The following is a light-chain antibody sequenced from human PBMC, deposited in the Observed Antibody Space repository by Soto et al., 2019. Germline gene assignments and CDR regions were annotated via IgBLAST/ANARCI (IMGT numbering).Light chain of an antibody. CDR1: QSISSY. CDR2: DAS. Sequence: DIQMTQSPSSLSASVGDGVTITCRASQSISSYVSWYQQKPGKAPKLLIYDASSLESGVPSRFSGSGSGTEFTLTISSLQPDDFATYYCQQYNSYSWTFGQGTKVDIK. V-gene: IGKV1-5*01. CDR3: QQYNSYSWT. J-gene: IGKJ1*01.